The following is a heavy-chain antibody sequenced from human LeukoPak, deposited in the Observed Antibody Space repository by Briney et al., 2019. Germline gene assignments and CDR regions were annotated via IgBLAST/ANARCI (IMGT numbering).Heavy chain of an antibody. Sequence: WNGGTTGYADSVKGRFTISRDNAKNSVYLQMNSLRAEDTAVYYCARDVERHYYDSSGVNHFDYWGQGTLVTVSS. V-gene: IGHV3-20*03. CDR3: ARDVERHYYDSSGVNHFDY. J-gene: IGHJ4*02. CDR2: WNGGTT. D-gene: IGHD3-22*01.